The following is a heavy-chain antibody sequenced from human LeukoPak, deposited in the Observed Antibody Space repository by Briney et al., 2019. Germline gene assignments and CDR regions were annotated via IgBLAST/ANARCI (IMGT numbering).Heavy chain of an antibody. CDR2: INSDGSST. CDR1: GFTFSGYW. Sequence: GGSLRLSCAASGFTFSGYWMHWVRQAPGKGLVWVSRINSDGSSTTYADSVKGRFTISRDNAKNTLYLQMNSLRAEDTAMYYCARAMGLAFDFWGQGTLVTVSS. V-gene: IGHV3-74*01. CDR3: ARAMGLAFDF. J-gene: IGHJ4*02. D-gene: IGHD2-8*01.